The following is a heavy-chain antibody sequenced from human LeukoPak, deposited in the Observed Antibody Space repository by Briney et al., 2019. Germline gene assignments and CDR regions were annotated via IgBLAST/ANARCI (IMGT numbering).Heavy chain of an antibody. CDR2: IIPIFGTA. J-gene: IGHJ1*01. CDR1: VCTFIIYA. CDR3: ARAGVGYSSGWYPAEYFQH. Sequence: SVTVSCKASVCTFIIYAISWVGQAPGQGREGMGGIIPIFGTANYAQKFQGRVTITADESTSTAYMELSSLRSEDTAVYYCARAGVGYSSGWYPAEYFQHWGQGTLVTVSS. D-gene: IGHD6-19*01. V-gene: IGHV1-69*13.